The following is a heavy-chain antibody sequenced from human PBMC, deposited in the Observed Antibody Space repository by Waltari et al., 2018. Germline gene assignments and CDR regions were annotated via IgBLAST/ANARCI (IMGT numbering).Heavy chain of an antibody. CDR2: IKQDGSEK. CDR1: GFTFSSYW. J-gene: IGHJ6*02. Sequence: EVQLVESGGGLVQPGGSLRLSCAASGFTFSSYWMSWVRQAPGKGLEWVANIKQDGSEKYYVDSVKGRFTISRDNAKNSLYLQMNSLRAEDTAVYYCARDSQVLFWSGYYQGMDVWGQGTTVTVSS. V-gene: IGHV3-7*01. CDR3: ARDSQVLFWSGYYQGMDV. D-gene: IGHD3-3*01.